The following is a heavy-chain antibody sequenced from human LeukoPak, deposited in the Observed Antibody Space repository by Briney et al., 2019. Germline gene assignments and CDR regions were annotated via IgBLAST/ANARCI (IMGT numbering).Heavy chain of an antibody. J-gene: IGHJ5*02. D-gene: IGHD2-2*01. CDR1: GYTFTSYG. CDR2: ISGYNDNI. CDR3: ARARPVEPAAHYFDP. Sequence: ASVKVSCKASGYTFTSYGISWVRQAPGQGLEWMGWISGYNDNIKYAQKLQGRVTMTTDTSTSTAYMELRSLRSDDTAVYYCARARPVEPAAHYFDPWGQGTLVTVSS. V-gene: IGHV1-18*01.